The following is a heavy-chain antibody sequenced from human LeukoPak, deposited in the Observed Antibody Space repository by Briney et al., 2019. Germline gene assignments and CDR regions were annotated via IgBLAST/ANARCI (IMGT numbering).Heavy chain of an antibody. CDR3: ARLRGYFYGSGTHPYYFDY. D-gene: IGHD3-10*01. Sequence: PGRSLRLSCAASGFTFSSYWMSWVRQAPGKGLEWVANIKQDGSEKYYVDSVKGRFTISRDNAKNSLYLQMNSLRAEDTAVYYCARLRGYFYGSGTHPYYFDYWGQGTLVTVSS. J-gene: IGHJ4*02. V-gene: IGHV3-7*01. CDR1: GFTFSSYW. CDR2: IKQDGSEK.